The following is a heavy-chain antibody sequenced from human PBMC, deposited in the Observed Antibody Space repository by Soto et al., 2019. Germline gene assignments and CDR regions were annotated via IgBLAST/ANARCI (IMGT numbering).Heavy chain of an antibody. CDR3: AKDQVAKVYFDY. V-gene: IGHV3-23*01. CDR1: GFTFSRYA. D-gene: IGHD5-12*01. J-gene: IGHJ4*02. Sequence: EVQLLESGGGLVQPGGSLRLSCAASGFTFSRYAMSWVRQAPGKGLEWVSAISGSGGSTYYADSVKGRFTIPRDKSKNTLFLQMNSLRAEDTAVYYCAKDQVAKVYFDYWGQGTLVTVSS. CDR2: ISGSGGST.